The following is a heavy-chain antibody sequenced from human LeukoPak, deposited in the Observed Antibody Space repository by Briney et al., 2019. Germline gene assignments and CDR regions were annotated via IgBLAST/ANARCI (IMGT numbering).Heavy chain of an antibody. V-gene: IGHV4-39*01. CDR3: ARRRSLPNYFDY. Sequence: PSETLSLTCTVSGGSISSSSYYWGWIRQPPGKGLEWIGSIYYSGSTYYNPSLKSRVTISVDTSKNQFSLKLSSVTAADTAVYYCARRRSLPNYFDYWGQGTLVTVSS. CDR1: GGSISSSSYY. CDR2: IYYSGST. J-gene: IGHJ4*02. D-gene: IGHD5/OR15-5a*01.